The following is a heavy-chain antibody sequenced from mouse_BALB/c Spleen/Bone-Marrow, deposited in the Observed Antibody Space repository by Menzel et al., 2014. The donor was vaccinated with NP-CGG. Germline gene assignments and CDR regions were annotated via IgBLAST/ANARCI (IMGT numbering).Heavy chain of an antibody. CDR2: IYPGSGNT. Sequence: VQLQQSGAELVRPGTSVKISCKASGYAFTNYWLGWVKQRPGHGLEWIGDIYPGSGNTYYTEKFKGKATLTADTSSSTAYMRLSSLTSEDSAVYFCARRRSLDYWGQGTILTVSS. J-gene: IGHJ2*01. CDR3: ARRRSLDY. V-gene: IGHV1-63*02. CDR1: GYAFTNYW.